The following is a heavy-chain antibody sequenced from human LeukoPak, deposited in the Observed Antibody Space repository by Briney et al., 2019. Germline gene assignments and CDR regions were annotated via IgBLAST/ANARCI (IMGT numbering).Heavy chain of an antibody. CDR1: GGSISSSSYY. CDR3: ARQRAAAGTIWFDP. D-gene: IGHD6-13*01. V-gene: IGHV4-39*01. Sequence: TASETLSLTCTVSGGSISSSSYYWGWLRRPPGKGLEWIGSIYYSGSTYYNPSLKSLVTISVDTSKNQFSLKLSSVTAADTAVYYCARQRAAAGTIWFDPWGQGTLVTVSS. CDR2: IYYSGST. J-gene: IGHJ5*02.